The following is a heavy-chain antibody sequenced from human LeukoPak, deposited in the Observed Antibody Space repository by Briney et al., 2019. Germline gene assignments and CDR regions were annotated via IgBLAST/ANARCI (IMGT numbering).Heavy chain of an antibody. Sequence: SGTLSLTCAVSGGSISSSNWWSWVRQPPGKGLEWIGEIYHSGSTNYNPSLKSRVTISVDKSKNQFSLKLSSVTAADTAVYYCARDRYDYVWGSYRYTRFDYWGQGTLVTVSS. CDR1: GGSISSSNW. V-gene: IGHV4-4*02. CDR2: IYHSGST. CDR3: ARDRYDYVWGSYRYTRFDY. D-gene: IGHD3-16*02. J-gene: IGHJ4*02.